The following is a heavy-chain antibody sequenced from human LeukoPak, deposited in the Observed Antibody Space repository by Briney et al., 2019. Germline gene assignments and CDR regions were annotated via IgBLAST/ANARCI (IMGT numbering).Heavy chain of an antibody. D-gene: IGHD3-10*01. Sequence: SGTLSLTCTVSGDSVSNGNYYWSRLRQPPGKALEWIGYIYYTGSTYYNPSLEGRVTISVDTSRNQFSVKLSSVTAADTAVYYCARSQNYYGSGDYWSQGTLVTVSS. V-gene: IGHV4-61*01. CDR1: GDSVSNGNYY. CDR3: ARSQNYYGSGDY. CDR2: IYYTGST. J-gene: IGHJ4*02.